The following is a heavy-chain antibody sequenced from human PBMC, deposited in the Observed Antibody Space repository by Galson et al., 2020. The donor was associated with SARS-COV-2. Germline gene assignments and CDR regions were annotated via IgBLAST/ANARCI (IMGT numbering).Heavy chain of an antibody. V-gene: IGHV4-4*02. CDR3: ARLALFPGWFDP. CDR1: GGSISSSNW. Sequence: SETLSLTCAVSGGSISSSNWWSWVRQPPGKGLEWIGEIYHSGSTNYNPSLKSRVTISVDTSKNQFSLKLSSVTAADTAVYYCARLALFPGWFDPWGQGTLVTVSS. CDR2: IYHSGST. J-gene: IGHJ5*02. D-gene: IGHD3-3*02.